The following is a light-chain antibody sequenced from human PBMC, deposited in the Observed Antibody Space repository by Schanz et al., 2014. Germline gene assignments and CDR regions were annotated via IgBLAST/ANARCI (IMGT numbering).Light chain of an antibody. V-gene: IGLV2-8*01. Sequence: QSALTQPPSASGSPGQSVTISCTATSDVVEGYNFVSWYQQHPGRAPKLLIYEVRQRPSGVSDRFSGSKSGYTASLTVSGLQADDEADYYCCSYIGTNHLVLFGGGTKLTVL. CDR3: CSYIGTNHLVL. J-gene: IGLJ3*02. CDR1: SDVVEGYNF. CDR2: EVR.